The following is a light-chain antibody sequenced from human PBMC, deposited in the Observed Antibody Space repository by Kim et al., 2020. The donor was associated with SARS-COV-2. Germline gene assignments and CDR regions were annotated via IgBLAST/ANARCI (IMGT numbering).Light chain of an antibody. CDR3: QQYNNWPRT. CDR1: QSVNGN. V-gene: IGKV3-15*01. Sequence: VSPGERVTLSCRASQSVNGNLAWYQRKPGQAPRLLIYGGSNRATGIPARFSASGSGTEFTLTITSLQSEDFAVYSCQQYNNWPRTFGLGTKVEIK. J-gene: IGKJ1*01. CDR2: GGS.